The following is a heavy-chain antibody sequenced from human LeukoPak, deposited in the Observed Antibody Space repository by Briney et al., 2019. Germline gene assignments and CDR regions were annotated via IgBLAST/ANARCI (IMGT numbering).Heavy chain of an antibody. Sequence: SQTLSLTCAIFGDSVSNNSAAWNWIRQSPSRGLEWLGRTYYRSNWYNDYAVSVKSRITINPDTSKNQFSLQLNSVTPEDTAVYYCARDPVATIGSFDYWGQGTLVTVSS. J-gene: IGHJ4*02. D-gene: IGHD5-12*01. CDR2: TYYRSNWYN. CDR1: GDSVSNNSAA. CDR3: ARDPVATIGSFDY. V-gene: IGHV6-1*01.